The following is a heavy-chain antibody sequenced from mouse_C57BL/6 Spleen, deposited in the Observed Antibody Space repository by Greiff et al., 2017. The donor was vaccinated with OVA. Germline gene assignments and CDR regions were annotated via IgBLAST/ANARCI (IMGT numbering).Heavy chain of an antibody. CDR2: ISSGGSYT. V-gene: IGHV5-6*02. J-gene: IGHJ2*01. D-gene: IGHD2-5*01. CDR1: GFTFSSYG. CDR3: ARQEAYSNYYFDY. Sequence: DVMLVESGGDLVKPGGSLKLSCAASGFTFSSYGMSWVRQTPDKRLEWVATISSGGSYTYYPDSVKGRFTISRDNAKNTLYLQMSSLKSEDTAMYYCARQEAYSNYYFDYWGQGTTLTVSS.